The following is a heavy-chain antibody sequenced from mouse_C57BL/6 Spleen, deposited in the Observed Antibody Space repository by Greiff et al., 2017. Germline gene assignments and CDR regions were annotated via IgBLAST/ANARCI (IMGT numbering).Heavy chain of an antibody. CDR3: ARSGGNYEYAMDY. CDR1: GYTFTSYW. V-gene: IGHV1-52*01. Sequence: QVQLQQPGAELVRPGSSVKLSCKASGYTFTSYWMHWVKQRPIQGLEWIGNIDPSDSETHYNQKFKDKATLTVDKSSSTAYMQLSSLTSEDSAVYYCARSGGNYEYAMDYWGQGTSVTVSS. CDR2: IDPSDSET. J-gene: IGHJ4*01. D-gene: IGHD1-1*02.